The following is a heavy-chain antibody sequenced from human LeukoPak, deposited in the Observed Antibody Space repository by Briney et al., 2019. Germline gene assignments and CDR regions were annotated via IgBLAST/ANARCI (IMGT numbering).Heavy chain of an antibody. Sequence: GRSLRLSCAASAFAFSSYATSWVRQPPGNGLEWDSVISRRDDYTYYADSVKGRFTISRDNSKNTLYLQMNTLRAEDTAVYYCANDYRSGSFHDFWGQGTLVTVSS. D-gene: IGHD3-10*01. CDR3: ANDYRSGSFHDF. J-gene: IGHJ4*02. V-gene: IGHV3-23*01. CDR1: AFAFSSYA. CDR2: ISRRDDYT.